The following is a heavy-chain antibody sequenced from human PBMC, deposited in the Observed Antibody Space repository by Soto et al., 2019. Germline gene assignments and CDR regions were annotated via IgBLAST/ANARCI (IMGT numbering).Heavy chain of an antibody. Sequence: GESLKISCKGSGYNFAGYWIAWVRQMPGKGLELMGIIYPSDSDTRYRPSFQGQVTISADRSISSAYLQWSSLRASDTAMYYCARGGVSTRTFDYWGQGTLVTVSS. CDR3: ARGGVSTRTFDY. V-gene: IGHV5-51*01. J-gene: IGHJ4*02. D-gene: IGHD3-3*01. CDR2: IYPSDSDT. CDR1: GYNFAGYW.